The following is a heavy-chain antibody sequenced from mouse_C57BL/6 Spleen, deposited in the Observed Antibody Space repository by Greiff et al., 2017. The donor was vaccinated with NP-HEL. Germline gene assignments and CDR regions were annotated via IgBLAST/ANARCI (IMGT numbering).Heavy chain of an antibody. V-gene: IGHV10-1*01. D-gene: IGHD2-5*01. CDR2: IRSKSNNYAT. CDR1: GFSFNTYA. Sequence: EVQGVESGGGLVQPKGSLKLSCAASGFSFNTYAMNWVRQAPGKGLEWVARIRSKSNNYATYYADSVKDRFTISRDDSESMLYLQMNNLKTEDTAMYYCVRHYSKGYFDYWGQGTTLTVSS. J-gene: IGHJ2*01. CDR3: VRHYSKGYFDY.